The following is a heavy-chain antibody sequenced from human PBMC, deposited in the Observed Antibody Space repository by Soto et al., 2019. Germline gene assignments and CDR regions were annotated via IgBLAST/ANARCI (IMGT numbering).Heavy chain of an antibody. CDR3: ARMTYSEWRNNDN. D-gene: IGHD2-21*01. CDR1: GGSIRSGGHY. Sequence: SETLSLTCSVSGGSIRSGGHYWNWIRQPPGKGLEWIGYIYYSGSTFYNPSLKSRAAISIDTSKNQFFLNLSSVTAADTAVYYCARMTYSEWRNNDNWGQGNLVTVSS. V-gene: IGHV4-31*02. J-gene: IGHJ4*02. CDR2: IYYSGST.